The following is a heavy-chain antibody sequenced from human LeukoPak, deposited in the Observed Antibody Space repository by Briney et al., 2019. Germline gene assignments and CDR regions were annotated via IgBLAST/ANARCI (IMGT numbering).Heavy chain of an antibody. V-gene: IGHV3-7*01. CDR3: ARDLYRIVVVPHYFDY. Sequence: GGSLRLSCAASGFTFSSYWMSWVRQAPGKGLEWVANIKKDGSEKYYVDSVKGRFTISRDNAKNPLYLQMNSLRAEDTAVYYCARDLYRIVVVPHYFDYWGQGTLVTVSS. CDR1: GFTFSSYW. CDR2: IKKDGSEK. D-gene: IGHD3-22*01. J-gene: IGHJ4*02.